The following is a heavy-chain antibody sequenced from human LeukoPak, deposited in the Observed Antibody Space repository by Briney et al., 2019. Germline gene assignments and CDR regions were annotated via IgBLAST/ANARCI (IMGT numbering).Heavy chain of an antibody. D-gene: IGHD4-17*01. Sequence: SQTLSLTCAISGDSVSSNSAAWNWIRQSPSRGLEWLGRTYYRSKWYNDYAVSVKSRITINPDTSKNQFSLQLNSVTPEDTAVYYCARDSPLTTVATFPYWYFDLWGRGTLVTVSS. J-gene: IGHJ2*01. CDR2: TYYRSKWYN. CDR3: ARDSPLTTVATFPYWYFDL. V-gene: IGHV6-1*01. CDR1: GDSVSSNSAA.